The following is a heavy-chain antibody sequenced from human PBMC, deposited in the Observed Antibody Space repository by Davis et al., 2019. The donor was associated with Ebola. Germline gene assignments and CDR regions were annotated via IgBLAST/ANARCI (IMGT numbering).Heavy chain of an antibody. CDR2: ISGYNGDT. CDR3: ARDRDIAVAAFDY. D-gene: IGHD6-19*01. V-gene: IGHV1-18*01. J-gene: IGHJ4*02. Sequence: ASVKVSCKASGYTFTTYAISWVRQAPGQGLEWVGWISGYNGDTKHAQKFQGRITMTTDTSTTTAYMELRSLRSDDTAVYYCARDRDIAVAAFDYWGQGTLVTVSS. CDR1: GYTFTTYA.